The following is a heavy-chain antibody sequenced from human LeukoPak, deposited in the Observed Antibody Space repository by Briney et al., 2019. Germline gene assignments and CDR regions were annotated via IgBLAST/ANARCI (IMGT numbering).Heavy chain of an antibody. V-gene: IGHV4-39*01. CDR1: GGSISSGPYY. D-gene: IGHD6-19*01. Sequence: SETLSLTCIVPGGSISSGPYYWGWIRQPPGKGLEWIGSIFPSGSTYSNPSLKSRVTISVDTSKNQFSLKLSSVNAADTAVYYCARHGSLSSGLYIRGQGSLVTVSS. J-gene: IGHJ4*02. CDR2: IFPSGST. CDR3: ARHGSLSSGLYI.